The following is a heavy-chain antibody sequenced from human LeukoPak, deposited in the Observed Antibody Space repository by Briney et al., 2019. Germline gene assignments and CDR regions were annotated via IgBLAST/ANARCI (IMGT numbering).Heavy chain of an antibody. J-gene: IGHJ4*02. CDR3: ARDDGSGSYIDY. CDR1: GFTFSSYG. CDR2: IWYDGSNK. V-gene: IGHV3-33*01. D-gene: IGHD1-26*01. Sequence: GRSLRLSCAASGFTFSSYGMHWVRQAPGKGLEWVAVIWYDGSNKYYADSVKGRFTNSRDNSKNTLYLQMNSLRAEDTAVYYCARDDGSGSYIDYWGQGTLVTVSS.